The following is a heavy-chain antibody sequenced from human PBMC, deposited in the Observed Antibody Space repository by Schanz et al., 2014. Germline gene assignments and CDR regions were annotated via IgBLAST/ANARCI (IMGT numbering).Heavy chain of an antibody. CDR1: GYTFSDYG. D-gene: IGHD3-22*01. V-gene: IGHV1-69*04. J-gene: IGHJ4*02. CDR2: IIPIHGIV. Sequence: QVQLVQSGDEVKKPGASVKVSCKTSGYTFSDYGITWVRQAPGQGLEWMGRIIPIHGIVNYAQRFQGRVTITADKSSDTAYMDLSSLRPEDTAVYYCARSNYYDNSDYYNSFDYWGQGTLVTVSS. CDR3: ARSNYYDNSDYYNSFDY.